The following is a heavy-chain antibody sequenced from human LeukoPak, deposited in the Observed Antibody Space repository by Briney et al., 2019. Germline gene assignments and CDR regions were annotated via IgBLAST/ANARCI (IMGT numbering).Heavy chain of an antibody. CDR3: ARAGQWLAPGGVDY. V-gene: IGHV3-33*01. D-gene: IGHD6-19*01. CDR2: IWYDGSNK. Sequence: GRSLRLSCAASGFTFSSYGMHWVRQAPGKGLEWVAVIWYDGSNKYYADSVKGRFTISRDNSENTLYLQMNSLRAEDTAVYYCARAGQWLAPGGVDYWGQGTLVTVSS. CDR1: GFTFSSYG. J-gene: IGHJ4*02.